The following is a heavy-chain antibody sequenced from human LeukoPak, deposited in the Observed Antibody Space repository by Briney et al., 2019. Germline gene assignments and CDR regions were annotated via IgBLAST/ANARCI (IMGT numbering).Heavy chain of an antibody. J-gene: IGHJ6*03. CDR1: GYTFTGYY. CDR3: ARDGCSSTSCYVGYYYYYMDV. D-gene: IGHD2-2*01. V-gene: IGHV1-2*02. Sequence: ASVKVSCKASGYTFTGYYMHWVRQAPGQGLEWMGWINPNSGGTNYAQKFQGRVTMTRDTSISTAYMELSRLRSDDAAVYYCARDGCSSTSCYVGYYYYYMDVWGKGTTVTVSS. CDR2: INPNSGGT.